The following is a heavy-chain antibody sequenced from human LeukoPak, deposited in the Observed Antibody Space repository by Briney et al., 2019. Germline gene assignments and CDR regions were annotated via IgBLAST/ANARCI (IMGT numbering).Heavy chain of an antibody. CDR2: ISYDGSNK. V-gene: IGHV3-30*04. J-gene: IGHJ4*02. Sequence: GGSLRLSCAASGFTFSSYAMHWVRQAPGKGLEWVAVISYDGSNKYYADSVKGRFTISRDNSKNTLYLQMNSLRAEDTAVYYCARATGLDGGVDYWGQGTLVTVSS. CDR3: ARATGLDGGVDY. CDR1: GFTFSSYA. D-gene: IGHD3-16*01.